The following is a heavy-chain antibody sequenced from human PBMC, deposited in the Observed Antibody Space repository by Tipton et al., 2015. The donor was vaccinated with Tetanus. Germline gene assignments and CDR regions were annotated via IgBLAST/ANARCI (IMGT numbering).Heavy chain of an antibody. J-gene: IGHJ4*02. D-gene: IGHD1-26*01. V-gene: IGHV4-31*03. CDR3: ARDQARGARGWNYFDY. CDR2: IYSFGST. Sequence: TLSLTCTVSGASISSGGYYWTWIRQRPGKGLEWIGDIYSFGSTYYSPSLKSRVTISIDTSKNQYSLQSNSVTAADTAVYYCARDQARGARGWNYFDYWGQGALVTVSS. CDR1: GASISSGGYY.